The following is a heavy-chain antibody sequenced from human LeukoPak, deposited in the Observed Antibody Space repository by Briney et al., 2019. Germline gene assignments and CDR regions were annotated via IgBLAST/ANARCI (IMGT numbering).Heavy chain of an antibody. V-gene: IGHV4-59*08. CDR2: IFYTGRG. CDR3: ARHPSSWFGGTFDI. D-gene: IGHD3-10*01. J-gene: IGHJ3*02. CDR1: GGSITNYY. Sequence: SETLSLTCTVSGGSITNYYWSWIRQPPGKGLEWMGYIFYTGRGDYNPSLKSRVTISADTPNNQISLTLTSVTAADTAVYYCARHPSSWFGGTFDIWGQGTMVTVSS.